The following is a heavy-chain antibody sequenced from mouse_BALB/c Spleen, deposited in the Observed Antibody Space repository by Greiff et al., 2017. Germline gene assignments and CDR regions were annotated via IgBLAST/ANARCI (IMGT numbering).Heavy chain of an antibody. CDR2: IDPANGNT. D-gene: IGHD3-1*01. Sequence: EVKLMESGAELVKPGASVKLSCTASGFNIKDTYMHWVKQRPEQGLEWIGRIDPANGNTKYDPKFQGKATITADTSSNTAYLQLSSLTSEDTAVYYCARQLGLEGAWFAYWGQGTLVTVSA. CDR3: ARQLGLEGAWFAY. V-gene: IGHV14-3*02. CDR1: GFNIKDTY. J-gene: IGHJ3*01.